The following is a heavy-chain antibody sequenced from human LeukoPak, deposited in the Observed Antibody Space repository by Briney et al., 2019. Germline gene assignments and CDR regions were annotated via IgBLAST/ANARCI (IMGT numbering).Heavy chain of an antibody. J-gene: IGHJ3*02. V-gene: IGHV4-59*08. D-gene: IGHD6-19*01. CDR3: ANIAVAGTLGVSAFDI. CDR2: IYYSGST. Sequence: SETLSLTCTVSGGSISSYYWSWIRQPPGKGLEWIGYIYYSGSTNYNPSLKSRVTISVDTSKNQFSLKLSSVTAADTAVYYCANIAVAGTLGVSAFDIWGQGTMVTVSS. CDR1: GGSISSYY.